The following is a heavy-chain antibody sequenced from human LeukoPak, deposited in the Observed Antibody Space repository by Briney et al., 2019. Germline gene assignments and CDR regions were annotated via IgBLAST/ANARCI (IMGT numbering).Heavy chain of an antibody. CDR1: GGTFTNYA. CDR2: IIPILDVT. J-gene: IGHJ6*02. Sequence: GAPVKVSCKASGGTFTNYAINWVRQAPGQGLEWMGRIIPILDVTNYAQKFQGRVTITADQSTSTAYMELSSLRSEDTAVYYCATGVIAQTVRGYYYGMDVWGQGTTVTVSS. CDR3: ATGVIAQTVRGYYYGMDV. D-gene: IGHD2/OR15-2a*01. V-gene: IGHV1-69*04.